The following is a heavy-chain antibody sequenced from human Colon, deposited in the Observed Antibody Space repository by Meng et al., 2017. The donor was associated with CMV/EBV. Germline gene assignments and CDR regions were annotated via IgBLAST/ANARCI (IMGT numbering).Heavy chain of an antibody. D-gene: IGHD6-13*01. Sequence: QGQLVQAGTGVKAPGASVKVSCKTSGYTFTANHLHWVRQAPGQGLEWMGWIYPQDGGTYFAQKFQDRVTLTRDTSITTAYMELSGLTSDDTAIYYCVRESWYFDFWGEGTLVTVSS. J-gene: IGHJ4*02. CDR1: GYTFTANH. V-gene: IGHV1-2*02. CDR3: VRESWYFDF. CDR2: IYPQDGGT.